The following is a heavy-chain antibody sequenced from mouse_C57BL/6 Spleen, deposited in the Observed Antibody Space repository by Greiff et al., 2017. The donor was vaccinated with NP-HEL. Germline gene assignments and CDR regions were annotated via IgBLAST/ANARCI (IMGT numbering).Heavy chain of an antibody. CDR2: INYDGSST. V-gene: IGHV5-16*01. CDR3: AREGNYEGWFAY. CDR1: GFTFSDYY. D-gene: IGHD2-1*01. J-gene: IGHJ3*01. Sequence: EVKLMESEGGLVQPGSSMKLSCTASGFTFSDYYMAWVRQVPEKGLEWVANINYDGSSTYYLDSLKSRFIISRDNAKNILYLQMSSLKSEDTATYYCAREGNYEGWFAYWGQGTLVTVSA.